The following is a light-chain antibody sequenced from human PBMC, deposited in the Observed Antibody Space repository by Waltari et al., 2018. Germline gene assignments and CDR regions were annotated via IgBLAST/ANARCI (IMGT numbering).Light chain of an antibody. V-gene: IGKV4-1*01. CDR1: QSVLYDSNNKNY. J-gene: IGKJ4*01. CDR3: QQYFDTPLT. Sequence: DIVMTQFPDSLAVSRGERATITCKSSQSVLYDSNNKNYLAWYQQKPGQPPTGLVYWASTRESGVPDRFSGSGSGTYFTLTINSLQAEDVAVYYCQQYFDTPLTFGGGTRVEIK. CDR2: WAS.